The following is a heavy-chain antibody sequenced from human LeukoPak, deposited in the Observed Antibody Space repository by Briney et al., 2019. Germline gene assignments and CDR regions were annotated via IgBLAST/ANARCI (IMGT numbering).Heavy chain of an antibody. CDR2: ISGSGGGT. Sequence: PPGGSLRLSCTASGFTFNTYAMNWARQAPGKGLEWVSAISGSGGGTYYADSVKGRFTISRDNSKTTLYLQMNSLRAEDTAVYYCARFAFAWDSSGYDAFDIWGQGTMVTVSS. CDR1: GFTFNTYA. CDR3: ARFAFAWDSSGYDAFDI. J-gene: IGHJ3*02. D-gene: IGHD3-22*01. V-gene: IGHV3-23*01.